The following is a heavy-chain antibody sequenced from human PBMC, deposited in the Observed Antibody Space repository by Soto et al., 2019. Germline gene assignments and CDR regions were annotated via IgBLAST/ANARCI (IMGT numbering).Heavy chain of an antibody. D-gene: IGHD3-16*02. CDR2: IYYSGST. V-gene: IGHV4-59*01. J-gene: IGHJ6*03. CDR3: ARENIDYYYMDV. CDR1: GGSISSYY. Sequence: SETLSLTCTVSGGSISSYYWSWIRQPPGKGLEWIGYIYYSGSTNYNPSLKSRVTISVDTSKNQFSLKLSSVTAADTAVYYCARENIDYYYMDVWGKGTTVTVSS.